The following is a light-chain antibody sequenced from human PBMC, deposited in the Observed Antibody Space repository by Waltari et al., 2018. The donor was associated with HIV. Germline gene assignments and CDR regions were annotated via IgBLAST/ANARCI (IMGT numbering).Light chain of an antibody. CDR3: QQYNDWPPLYT. CDR1: QSVRDN. J-gene: IGKJ2*01. Sequence: EIVMTQSPATLSVSPGERVTLSCRASQSVRDNLAWYQQKPGQAPRLLIYGASTRATGIPAMFSGSGSGTEFTLTISSLQSEDFAVYYCQQYNDWPPLYTFGQGTKVEIK. CDR2: GAS. V-gene: IGKV3-15*01.